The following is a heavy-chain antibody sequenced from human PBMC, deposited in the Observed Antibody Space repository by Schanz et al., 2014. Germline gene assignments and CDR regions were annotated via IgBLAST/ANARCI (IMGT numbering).Heavy chain of an antibody. V-gene: IGHV3-7*01. CDR3: AKETFGSGDYFDY. J-gene: IGHJ4*02. CDR2: INQDGSQK. Sequence: EVQLVESGGGLVQPGGSLRLSCATSRLTFGNYWMSWVRQAPGKGLEWVANINQDGSQKYYVGSVKGRFTISRDNSKNTLYLQMNNLRRDDTAVYYCAKETFGSGDYFDYWGQGALVTVSS. D-gene: IGHD3-10*01. CDR1: RLTFGNYW.